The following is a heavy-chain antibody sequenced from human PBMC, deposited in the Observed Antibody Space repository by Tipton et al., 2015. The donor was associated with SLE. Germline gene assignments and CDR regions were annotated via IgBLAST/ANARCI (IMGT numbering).Heavy chain of an antibody. D-gene: IGHD3-9*01. V-gene: IGHV4-4*07. J-gene: IGHJ4*02. CDR2: IYSSGST. CDR3: AKDIHDILTGPSDY. CDR1: GGSISSYY. Sequence: TLSLTCTVSGGSISSYYWSWIRQPAGKGLEWIGRIYSSGSTNYNPSLKSRVTMSVDTSKNQFSLKLSSVTAADTAVYYCAKDIHDILTGPSDYWGQGTLVTVSS.